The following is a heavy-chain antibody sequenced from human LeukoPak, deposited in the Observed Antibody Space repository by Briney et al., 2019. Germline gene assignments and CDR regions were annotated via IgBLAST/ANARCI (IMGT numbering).Heavy chain of an antibody. CDR1: GLTFSSYS. CDR3: AKRNTMVRGGPCFDY. D-gene: IGHD3-10*01. Sequence: GGSLRLSCAASGLTFSSYSMNWVRQAPGKGLERVSIIFGNGDTTYYADSVKGRFTVSRDNSKDTLYLQMNDLRPDDTAIYYCAKRNTMVRGGPCFDYWGQGLLVTVSS. J-gene: IGHJ4*02. V-gene: IGHV3-23*01. CDR2: IFGNGDTT.